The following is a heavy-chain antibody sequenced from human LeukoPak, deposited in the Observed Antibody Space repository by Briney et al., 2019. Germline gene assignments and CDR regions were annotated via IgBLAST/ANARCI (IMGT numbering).Heavy chain of an antibody. Sequence: SETLSLTCAVYGGSFSGYYWSWIRQPPGKGLEWIGEINHSGSTNYNPSLKSRVTISVDTSKHQFSLKLSSVTAADTAVYYCASRLDCSSTSCHNYYYYGMDVWGQGTTVTVSS. D-gene: IGHD2-2*02. V-gene: IGHV4-34*01. CDR2: INHSGST. CDR3: ASRLDCSSTSCHNYYYYGMDV. J-gene: IGHJ6*02. CDR1: GGSFSGYY.